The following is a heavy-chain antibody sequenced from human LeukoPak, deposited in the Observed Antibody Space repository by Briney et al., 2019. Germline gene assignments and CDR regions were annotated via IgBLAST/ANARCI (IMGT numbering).Heavy chain of an antibody. V-gene: IGHV1-2*02. Sequence: ASVKVSCKASGYTFTGYYMHWVRQAPGHGLEWMGWINPNSGGTNYAQKFQGRVTMTRDTSISTAYMELSRLRSDDTAVYYCARGTPYGDYLDYWGQGTLVTVSS. CDR3: ARGTPYGDYLDY. D-gene: IGHD4-17*01. CDR1: GYTFTGYY. CDR2: INPNSGGT. J-gene: IGHJ4*02.